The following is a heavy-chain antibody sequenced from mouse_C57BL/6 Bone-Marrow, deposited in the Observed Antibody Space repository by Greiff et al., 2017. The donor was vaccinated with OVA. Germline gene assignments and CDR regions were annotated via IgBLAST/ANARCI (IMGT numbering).Heavy chain of an antibody. Sequence: EVQRVESGEGLVKPGGSLKLSCAASGFTFSSYAMSWVRQTPEKRLEWVAYISSGGDYIYYADTVTGRFTISRDNARNTLYMQMSSLKSEDTAMYYCTRDRVWGFAYWGQGTLVTVSA. CDR3: TRDRVWGFAY. J-gene: IGHJ3*01. V-gene: IGHV5-9-1*02. CDR2: ISSGGDYI. D-gene: IGHD3-1*01. CDR1: GFTFSSYA.